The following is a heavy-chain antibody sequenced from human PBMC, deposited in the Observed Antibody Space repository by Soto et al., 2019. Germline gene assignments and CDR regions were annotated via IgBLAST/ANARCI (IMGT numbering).Heavy chain of an antibody. D-gene: IGHD3-16*02. J-gene: IGHJ3*02. V-gene: IGHV1-2*04. Sequence: ASVKVSCKASEYTFTGYYMHWVRQAPGQGLEWMGWINPNSGGTNYAQKFQGWVTMTRDTSISTAYMELSRLRSDDTAVYYCARGGYDYIWGSYRHDAFDIWGQGTMVTVS. CDR2: INPNSGGT. CDR3: ARGGYDYIWGSYRHDAFDI. CDR1: EYTFTGYY.